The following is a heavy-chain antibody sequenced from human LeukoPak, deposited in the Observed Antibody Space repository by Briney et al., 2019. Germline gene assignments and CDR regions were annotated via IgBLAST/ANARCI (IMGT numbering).Heavy chain of an antibody. V-gene: IGHV1-69*04. CDR2: IIPMLGVA. D-gene: IGHD3-10*01. Sequence: LVTVSCKASGGTFTNYAFTWVRQAPGQGLEWMGRIIPMLGVANNAQKFQDRATITADKSTTTAYMELSSLRSEDTAVYYCARGRGRFRASEYHYYMDVWGEGTPVTVSS. CDR1: GGTFTNYA. J-gene: IGHJ6*03. CDR3: ARGRGRFRASEYHYYMDV.